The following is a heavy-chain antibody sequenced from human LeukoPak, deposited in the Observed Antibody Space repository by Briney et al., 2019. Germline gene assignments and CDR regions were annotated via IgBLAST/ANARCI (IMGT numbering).Heavy chain of an antibody. D-gene: IGHD6-19*01. CDR1: GFPFDDCA. J-gene: IGHJ4*02. Sequence: RGGPLRLSCAAPGFPFDDCAIHWVRQPPGKGLEWVSGISWNTGNIGYADSVKGRFTISRDNAKNSLYLQMNSLRAEDTALYYCAKGGIAVAGTKFDSWGQGTLVTVSS. CDR3: AKGGIAVAGTKFDS. V-gene: IGHV3-9*01. CDR2: ISWNTGNI.